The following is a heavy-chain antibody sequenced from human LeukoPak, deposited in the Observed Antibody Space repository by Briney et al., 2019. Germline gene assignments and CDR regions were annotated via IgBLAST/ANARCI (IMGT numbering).Heavy chain of an antibody. V-gene: IGHV3-30-3*01. J-gene: IGHJ6*02. CDR3: ARDIVVAKYYYYGMDV. CDR1: GFTFSSYA. Sequence: PGRSLRLFCAASGFTFSSYAMHWVRQAPGKGLEWVAVISYDGSNKYYADSVKGRFTISRDNSKNTLYLQMNSLRAEDTAVYYCARDIVVAKYYYYGMDVWGQGTTVTVSS. D-gene: IGHD2-2*01. CDR2: ISYDGSNK.